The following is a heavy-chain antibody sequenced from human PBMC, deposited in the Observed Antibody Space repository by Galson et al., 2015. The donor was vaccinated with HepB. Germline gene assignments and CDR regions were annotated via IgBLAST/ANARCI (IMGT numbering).Heavy chain of an antibody. CDR3: ARDASYYGSGSYYAEFDY. D-gene: IGHD3-10*01. CDR1: GSISSGSYY. J-gene: IGHJ4*02. V-gene: IGHV4-61*02. CDR2: IYTSGTT. Sequence: TLSLTCTVSGSISSGSYYWSWIRQPAGKGLEWIGRIYTSGTTNYNPSLKSRVTMSVGMSKKQFSLKLRSVTAADTAVYYCARDASYYGSGSYYAEFDYWGQGTLVTVSS.